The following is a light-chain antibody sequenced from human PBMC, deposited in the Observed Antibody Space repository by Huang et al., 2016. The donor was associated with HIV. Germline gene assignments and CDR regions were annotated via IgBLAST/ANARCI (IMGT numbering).Light chain of an antibody. Sequence: IQLTRSPSSLSASVGDRVTITCRASQGISSYLAWYQQKPGKAPKLLSYAASTLQSGVPSRFSGSGSGTDFTLTISSLQPEDFATYYCQQLNSYPQLTFGGGTKVEIK. J-gene: IGKJ4*01. CDR1: QGISSY. CDR2: AAS. V-gene: IGKV1-9*01. CDR3: QQLNSYPQLT.